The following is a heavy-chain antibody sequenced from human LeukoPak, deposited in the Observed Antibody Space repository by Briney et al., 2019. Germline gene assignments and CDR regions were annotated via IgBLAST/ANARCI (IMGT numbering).Heavy chain of an antibody. J-gene: IGHJ5*02. CDR3: AKDRGCSSTSCFLNWLDP. V-gene: IGHV3-23*01. CDR2: ISGSGGST. Sequence: PGGSLRLSCAASGFTFSSYAMSWVRQAPGKGLEWVSAISGSGGSTYYADSVKGRFTISRDNSKNTLYLQMNSLRAEDTAVYYCAKDRGCSSTSCFLNWLDPWGQGTLVTVSS. D-gene: IGHD2-2*01. CDR1: GFTFSSYA.